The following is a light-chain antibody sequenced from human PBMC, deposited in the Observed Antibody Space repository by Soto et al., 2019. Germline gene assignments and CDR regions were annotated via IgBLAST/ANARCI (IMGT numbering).Light chain of an antibody. CDR1: QSVSSN. CDR2: GAF. V-gene: IGKV3-15*01. J-gene: IGKJ1*01. Sequence: EIVRTQSPVTRAVSPGGRVTRSCRASQSVSSNLAWYQQKPGQSPSLLIYGAFTRATGIPARFSGTGSGTEFTLTLRSLQSEDFALYYCQQYNDWPLTFGQGTEVDIK. CDR3: QQYNDWPLT.